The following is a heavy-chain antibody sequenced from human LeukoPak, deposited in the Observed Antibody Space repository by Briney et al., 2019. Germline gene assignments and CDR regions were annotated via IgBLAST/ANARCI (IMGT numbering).Heavy chain of an antibody. CDR3: ARTQKRNYGDYLLN. D-gene: IGHD4-17*01. Sequence: QSGRSLRLTCAASGFTFSSYGMHWVRQAPGKGLEWGAVISYDGSNKYYADSVKGRFTISRDNSTNTLYLQMNTLRAEDTAVYYCARTQKRNYGDYLLNWGQGTLVTVSS. V-gene: IGHV3-30*03. J-gene: IGHJ4*02. CDR2: ISYDGSNK. CDR1: GFTFSSYG.